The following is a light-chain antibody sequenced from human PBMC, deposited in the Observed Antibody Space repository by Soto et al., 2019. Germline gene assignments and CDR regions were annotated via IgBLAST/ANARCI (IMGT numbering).Light chain of an antibody. Sequence: QSVLGQPASVSGSPGQSITISCTGTSSDVGSNDLVSWYQQHPGKAPKLMIYEVSKRPSGISNRFSGSRSGNTASLTISGLQAEDEGDYYCCSYVGRSDSYVFGAGTKVTV. CDR1: SSDVGSNDL. CDR2: EVS. J-gene: IGLJ1*01. CDR3: CSYVGRSDSYV. V-gene: IGLV2-23*02.